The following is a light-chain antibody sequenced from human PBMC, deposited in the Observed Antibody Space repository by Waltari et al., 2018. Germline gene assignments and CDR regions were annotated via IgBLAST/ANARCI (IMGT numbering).Light chain of an antibody. J-gene: IGKJ2*01. CDR1: QSLLYSSNNKNY. V-gene: IGKV4-1*01. CDR3: QEYYSTLV. Sequence: DIVMTQSPDSLAVSLGERATIKCKSSQSLLYSSNNKNYLAWYQQKPGQPPKLLIYWAFTRGCGGPDRFRGRGVGTEFTLTLSSLQAEEVAIYYCQEYYSTLVFGQGTKLEIK. CDR2: WAF.